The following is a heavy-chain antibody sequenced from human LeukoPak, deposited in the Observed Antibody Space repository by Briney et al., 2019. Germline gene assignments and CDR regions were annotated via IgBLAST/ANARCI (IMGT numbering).Heavy chain of an antibody. J-gene: IGHJ2*01. CDR1: GGSISSSDYY. V-gene: IGHV4-39*07. Sequence: SETLSLTCTVSGGSISSSDYYWGWIRQPPGKGLEWIGSIYYSGSTYYNPSLKSRVTISVDTSKNQFSLRLSSVIAADTAVYYCGRRRGPPDQKNYWYFDLWGRGTLVTVSS. CDR2: IYYSGST. CDR3: GRRRGPPDQKNYWYFDL.